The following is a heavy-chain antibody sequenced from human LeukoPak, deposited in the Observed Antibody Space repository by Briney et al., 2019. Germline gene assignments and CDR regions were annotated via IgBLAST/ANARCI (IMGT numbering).Heavy chain of an antibody. J-gene: IGHJ4*02. Sequence: PGGSLRLSCAASGFTFSSYEMNWVRQAPGKGLEWVSYISSSGSTIYYADSVKGRFTISRHNAKNSLYLQMNSLRAEDTAVYYCAREAVAGYFDYLGQGTLVTVSS. CDR1: GFTFSSYE. D-gene: IGHD6-19*01. V-gene: IGHV3-48*03. CDR3: AREAVAGYFDY. CDR2: ISSSGSTI.